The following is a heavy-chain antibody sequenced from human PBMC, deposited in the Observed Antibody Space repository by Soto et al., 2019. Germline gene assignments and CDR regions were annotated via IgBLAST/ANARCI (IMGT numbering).Heavy chain of an antibody. J-gene: IGHJ5*02. V-gene: IGHV1-69*01. Sequence: QVQLVQSGAEVKKPGSSVKVSCKASGGTFSSYAISWVRQAPGQGLEWMGGIIPIFGTANYAQQCQGRVTLTADESTSTAYMELRSLRSEDTAVYYCARGDIVATRGWFDPWGQGTLVTVSS. CDR3: ARGDIVATRGWFDP. CDR2: IIPIFGTA. D-gene: IGHD5-12*01. CDR1: GGTFSSYA.